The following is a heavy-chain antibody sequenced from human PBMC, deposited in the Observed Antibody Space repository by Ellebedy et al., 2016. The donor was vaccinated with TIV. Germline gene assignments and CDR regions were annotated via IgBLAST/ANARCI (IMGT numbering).Heavy chain of an antibody. D-gene: IGHD4-17*01. CDR3: AKRAQISSHGLDI. V-gene: IGHV3-30*02. CDR1: GFTFSSYG. J-gene: IGHJ3*02. Sequence: PGGSLRLSCAASGFTFSSYGIHWVRRAPGKGLEWVAAIGYDGSKKSYADSVKGRITISRDNSKNTVDLQMNSLRAEDTAAYYCAKRAQISSHGLDIWGQGTMVTVSS. CDR2: IGYDGSKK.